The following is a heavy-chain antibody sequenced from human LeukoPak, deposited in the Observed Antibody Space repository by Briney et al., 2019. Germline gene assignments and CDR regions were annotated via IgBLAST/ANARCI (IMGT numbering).Heavy chain of an antibody. CDR3: ARGGAYGGNDY. CDR2: IITIFGTA. Sequence: SVKVSRKASGGTFSSYAISWVRQAPGQGLEWVGGIITIFGTANYAQNFQGRVTITADKSTSTAYMELSSLRSEETAVYYCARGGAYGGNDYWGQGTLVTVS. V-gene: IGHV1-69*06. D-gene: IGHD4-23*01. CDR1: GGTFSSYA. J-gene: IGHJ4*02.